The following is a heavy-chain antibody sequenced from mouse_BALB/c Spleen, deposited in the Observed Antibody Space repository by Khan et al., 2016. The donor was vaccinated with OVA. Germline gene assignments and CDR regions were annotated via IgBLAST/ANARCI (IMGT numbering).Heavy chain of an antibody. D-gene: IGHD1-1*02. V-gene: IGHV1S81*02. J-gene: IGHJ3*01. CDR2: INPNNGGT. CDR1: GYTFTSFY. CDR3: TRSGYGAFAY. Sequence: QVQLQQSGAELVKPGASVRLSCKASGYTFTSFYLYWVKQRPGQGLEWIGDINPNNGGTNFNERFKSKATLTVDKSSNTAYMQLSSLTSEDSAVYYCTRSGYGAFAYWGQGTLVTVSA.